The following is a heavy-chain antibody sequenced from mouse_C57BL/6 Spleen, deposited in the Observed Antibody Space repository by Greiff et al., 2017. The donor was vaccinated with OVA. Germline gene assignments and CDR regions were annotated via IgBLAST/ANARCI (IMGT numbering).Heavy chain of an antibody. CDR1: GYAFTNYL. D-gene: IGHD1-1*01. V-gene: IGHV1-54*01. CDR3: ARKDYGSSYGYFEV. Sequence: QVQLQQSGAELVRPGTSVKVSCKASGYAFTNYLIEWVKQRPGQGLEWIGVINPGSGGTNYNEKFKGKATLTADKSSSTAYMQLSSLTSEDSAVYFCARKDYGSSYGYFEVWGTGTTVTVSS. CDR2: INPGSGGT. J-gene: IGHJ1*03.